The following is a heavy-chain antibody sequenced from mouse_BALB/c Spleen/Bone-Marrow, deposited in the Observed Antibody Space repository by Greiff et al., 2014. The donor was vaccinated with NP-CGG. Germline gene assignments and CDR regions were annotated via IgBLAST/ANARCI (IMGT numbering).Heavy chain of an antibody. Sequence: VQLQQSGPELVKPGASVKMSCKASGYTFTSYVMHWGKQKPGQGLEGIGNINPYNDGTKYNEKFKGKATLTSDKSSSTAHMELSSLTSEDSAVYYCARSLYGYDWYFDVWGAGTTVTVSS. V-gene: IGHV1-14*01. CDR1: GYTFTSYV. D-gene: IGHD2-2*01. CDR3: ARSLYGYDWYFDV. J-gene: IGHJ1*01. CDR2: INPYNDGT.